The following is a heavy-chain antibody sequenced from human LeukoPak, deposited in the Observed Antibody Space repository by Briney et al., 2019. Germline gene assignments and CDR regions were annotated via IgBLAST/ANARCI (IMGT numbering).Heavy chain of an antibody. Sequence: VASVRVSCKASGYTFTSYGIGWVRQAPGQGLEWMGWISAYNGNTNYAQKLQGRVTMTTDTSTSTAYMELRSLRSDDTAVYYCARSSKVAVAGTGEYFQHWGQGTLVTVSS. V-gene: IGHV1-18*01. CDR3: ARSSKVAVAGTGEYFQH. J-gene: IGHJ1*01. CDR1: GYTFTSYG. CDR2: ISAYNGNT. D-gene: IGHD6-19*01.